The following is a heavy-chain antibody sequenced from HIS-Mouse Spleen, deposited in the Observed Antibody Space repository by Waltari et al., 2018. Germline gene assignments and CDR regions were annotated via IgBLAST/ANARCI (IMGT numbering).Heavy chain of an antibody. Sequence: QLQLQESVPGLVTPSEPLSLTCTVSGGSISSRSYYWGWIRQPPGKGLEWIGSIYYSGSTYYNPSLKSRVTISVDPSKNQFSLKLSSVTAADTAVYYCAREIPYSSSWYDWYFDRWGRGTLVTVSS. CDR1: GGSISSRSYY. CDR3: AREIPYSSSWYDWYFDR. V-gene: IGHV4-39*07. CDR2: IYYSGST. D-gene: IGHD6-13*01. J-gene: IGHJ2*01.